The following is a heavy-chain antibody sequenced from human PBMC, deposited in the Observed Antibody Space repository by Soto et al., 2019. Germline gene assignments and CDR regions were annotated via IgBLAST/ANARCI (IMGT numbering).Heavy chain of an antibody. CDR1: GFTFSSYA. CDR3: AKGDGSYYGGYYYYGMDV. J-gene: IGHJ6*02. D-gene: IGHD1-26*01. Sequence: GGSLRLSCAASGFTFSSYAMSWVRQAPGKGLEWVSAISGSGGSTYYADSVKGRFTISRDNSKNTLYLQMNSLRAEDTAVYDCAKGDGSYYGGYYYYGMDVWGQGTTVTVSS. V-gene: IGHV3-23*01. CDR2: ISGSGGST.